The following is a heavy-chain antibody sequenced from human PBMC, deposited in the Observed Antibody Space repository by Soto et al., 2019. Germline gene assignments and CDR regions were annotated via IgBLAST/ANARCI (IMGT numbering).Heavy chain of an antibody. Sequence: AAVKVSCKASGFTFTSSAVQWVRQARGQRLEWIGWIVVGSGNTNYAQKFQERVTITRDMSTSTAYMELSSLRSEDTAVYYCAADRRVQLVLGYWGQGTLVTVSS. CDR1: GFTFTSSA. CDR2: IVVGSGNT. D-gene: IGHD6-13*01. CDR3: AADRRVQLVLGY. V-gene: IGHV1-58*01. J-gene: IGHJ4*02.